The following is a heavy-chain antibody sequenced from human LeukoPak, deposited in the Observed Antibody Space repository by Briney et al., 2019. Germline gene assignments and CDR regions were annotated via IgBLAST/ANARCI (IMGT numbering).Heavy chain of an antibody. CDR1: GASSSSYY. Sequence: PSETLSLTCTVSGASSSSYYWSWIRQPPGKGLEWIGYISYSGSTTYNPSLKSRVTISVDTSKNQFSLKLSSVTAADTAVYYCVRWNSYWSYFDYWGQGTLVTVSS. V-gene: IGHV4-59*08. CDR3: VRWNSYWSYFDY. CDR2: ISYSGST. D-gene: IGHD1/OR15-1a*01. J-gene: IGHJ4*02.